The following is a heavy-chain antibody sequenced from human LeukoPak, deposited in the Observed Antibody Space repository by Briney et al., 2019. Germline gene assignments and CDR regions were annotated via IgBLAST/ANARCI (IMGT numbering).Heavy chain of an antibody. Sequence: PSETLSLTCTVSGYSISSGYYWGWIRQPPGKGLEWIGSIYHSGSTNYNPSLKSRVTISVDTSKNQFSLKLSSVTAADTAVYYCARGLEGYDFWGALDVWGKGTTVTVSS. CDR2: IYHSGST. J-gene: IGHJ6*04. D-gene: IGHD3-3*01. CDR1: GYSISSGYY. CDR3: ARGLEGYDFWGALDV. V-gene: IGHV4-38-2*02.